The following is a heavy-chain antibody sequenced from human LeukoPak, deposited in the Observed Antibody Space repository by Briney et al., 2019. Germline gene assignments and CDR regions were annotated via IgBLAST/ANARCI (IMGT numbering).Heavy chain of an antibody. D-gene: IGHD1-1*01. CDR3: ARQLEPPQRRIDY. J-gene: IGHJ4*02. CDR2: IYPDDSDT. V-gene: IGHV5-51*01. CDR1: GYIFTNYW. Sequence: GESLKISCKGSGYIFTNYWIGWVRQMPGKGLEWMGIIYPDDSDTRYSPSFQGQVTISADKSITTAYLQWSSLEASDTAMYYCARQLEPPQRRIDYWGQGTLVTVSS.